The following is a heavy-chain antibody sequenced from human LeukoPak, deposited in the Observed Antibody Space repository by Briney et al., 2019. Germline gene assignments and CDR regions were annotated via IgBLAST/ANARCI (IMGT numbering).Heavy chain of an antibody. J-gene: IGHJ4*02. D-gene: IGHD3-22*01. CDR1: GGTFSSYA. Sequence: SVKVSCKASGGTFSSYAISWVRQAPGQGLEWMGRIIPILGIANYAQKFQGRVAITADKSTSTAYMDLSSLRSEDTAVYYCASVGPDTSGYYFDYWGQGTLVTVSS. V-gene: IGHV1-69*04. CDR2: IIPILGIA. CDR3: ASVGPDTSGYYFDY.